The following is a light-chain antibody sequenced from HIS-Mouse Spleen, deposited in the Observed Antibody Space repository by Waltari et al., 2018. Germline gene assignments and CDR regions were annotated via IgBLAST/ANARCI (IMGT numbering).Light chain of an antibody. J-gene: IGLJ2*01. Sequence: QSALTQPPSASGSPGQSVTLSCTGTSSDVCGYNYVSWYQHHPGKAPKLMIYEVSKRPSGVPDRFSGSKSGNTASLTVSGLQAEDEADYYCSSYAGSNNVVFGGGTKLTVL. V-gene: IGLV2-8*01. CDR1: SSDVCGYNY. CDR3: SSYAGSNNVV. CDR2: EVS.